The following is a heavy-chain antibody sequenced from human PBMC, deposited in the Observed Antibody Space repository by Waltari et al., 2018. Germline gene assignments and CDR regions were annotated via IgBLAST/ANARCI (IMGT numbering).Heavy chain of an antibody. D-gene: IGHD6-6*01. Sequence: QVQMVQSGAEVKKPGASITVPCRASGYPFTAYYMHWVRQAPGQGLEWMGWINPKSGVTNYAQKFQGRVTMTRDTSTAYMEMSSLTSDDTAIYYCASPQRYSTSSFDYWGQGSLVTVSS. V-gene: IGHV1-2*02. J-gene: IGHJ4*02. CDR3: ASPQRYSTSSFDY. CDR2: INPKSGVT. CDR1: GYPFTAYY.